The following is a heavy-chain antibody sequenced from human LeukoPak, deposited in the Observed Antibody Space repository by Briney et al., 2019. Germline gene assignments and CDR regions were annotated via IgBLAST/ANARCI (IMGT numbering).Heavy chain of an antibody. CDR3: ARRGITWIPGSDFDY. D-gene: IGHD3-16*01. V-gene: IGHV4-39*01. CDR2: IYYSGSA. J-gene: IGHJ4*02. Sequence: SETLSLTCTVSGASISSSSYYWGWIRQPPGKGLEWIGTIYYSGSASYNPSLKSRVTISIDTSKNQISLKLSSVTAADTAVYYCARRGITWIPGSDFDYWGQGTLVTVSS. CDR1: GASISSSSYY.